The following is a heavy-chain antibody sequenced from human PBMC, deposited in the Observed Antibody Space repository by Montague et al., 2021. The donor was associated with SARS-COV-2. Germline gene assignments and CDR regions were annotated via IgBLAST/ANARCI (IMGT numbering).Heavy chain of an antibody. CDR2: INHSGST. V-gene: IGHV4-34*01. D-gene: IGHD4-17*01. CDR1: GGSFSGYY. Sequence: SETLSLTCAVYGGSFSGYYWSWIRQPPGKGLEWIGEINHSGSTNYNPSLKSRVTISVDTSKNQFSLKLSSVTAADTAVYYCARGGTVTTFYYYYYGMYVWGQGTTVTVSS. CDR3: ARGGTVTTFYYYYYGMYV. J-gene: IGHJ6*02.